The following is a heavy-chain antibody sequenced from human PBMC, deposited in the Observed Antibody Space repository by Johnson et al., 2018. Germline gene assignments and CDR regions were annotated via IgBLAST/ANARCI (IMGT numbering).Heavy chain of an antibody. J-gene: IGHJ1*01. CDR1: GFTFSSYG. Sequence: QVQLVQSGGGVVQPGRSLRLSCAASGFTFSSYGMHWVRQAPGKGLEWVAVISYDGSNKYYADSVKGRFTISRDNSKNTLYLQMNSLRAEDTAVYYCASSQSASYGDYVGAEYFQHWGQGTLVTVSS. CDR3: ASSQSASYGDYVGAEYFQH. D-gene: IGHD4-17*01. CDR2: ISYDGSNK. V-gene: IGHV3-30*03.